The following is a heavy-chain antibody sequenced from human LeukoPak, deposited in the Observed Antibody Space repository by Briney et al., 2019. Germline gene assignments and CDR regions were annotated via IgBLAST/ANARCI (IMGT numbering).Heavy chain of an antibody. V-gene: IGHV1-2*02. Sequence: ASVKVSCKASGYTFTGYYMHWARQAPGQGLEWMGWINPNSGGTNYAQKFQGRVTMTRDTSISTAYMELSRLRSDDTAVYYCARDPLYYYDMAQGKGRAFDIWGQGTMVTVSS. D-gene: IGHD3-22*01. J-gene: IGHJ3*02. CDR1: GYTFTGYY. CDR2: INPNSGGT. CDR3: ARDPLYYYDMAQGKGRAFDI.